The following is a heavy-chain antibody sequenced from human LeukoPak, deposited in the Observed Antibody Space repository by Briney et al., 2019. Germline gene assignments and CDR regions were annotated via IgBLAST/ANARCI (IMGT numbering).Heavy chain of an antibody. D-gene: IGHD3-10*01. J-gene: IGHJ4*02. CDR3: ARRSVRNGLTYYFDY. CDR2: IYYSGST. CDR1: GGSISSGDYY. Sequence: SQTLSLTCTVSGGSISSGDYYWSWIRQPPGKGLEWIGYIYYSGSTYYNPSLKSRVTISVDTSKNQFSLKLSSVTAADTAVYYCARRSVRNGLTYYFDYWGQGTLVTVSS. V-gene: IGHV4-30-4*01.